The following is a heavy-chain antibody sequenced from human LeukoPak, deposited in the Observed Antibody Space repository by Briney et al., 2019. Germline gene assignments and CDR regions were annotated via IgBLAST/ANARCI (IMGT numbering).Heavy chain of an antibody. J-gene: IGHJ4*02. V-gene: IGHV3-66*01. CDR2: IYSGTST. Sequence: GGSLTLACAASGFTVSEYYMSWIRQAAGKGLEWVSVIYSGTSTYYADSVKGRFTISRDNSKDTLYLQMNNLRVEDTAVYYCAGGYTGYYFDYWGQGTLVTVSS. CDR1: GFTVSEYY. CDR3: AGGYTGYYFDY. D-gene: IGHD5-18*01.